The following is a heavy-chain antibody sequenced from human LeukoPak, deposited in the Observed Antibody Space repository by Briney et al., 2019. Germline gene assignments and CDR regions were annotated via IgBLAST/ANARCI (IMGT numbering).Heavy chain of an antibody. J-gene: IGHJ4*02. CDR3: ARAVTMIVVVINSGGYFDY. CDR2: IYYSGST. V-gene: IGHV4-34*01. CDR1: GGSFSGYY. D-gene: IGHD3-22*01. Sequence: PSETLSLTCAVYGGSFSGYYWSWIRQPPGKGLEWIGSIYYSGSTYYNPSLKSRVTISVDTSKNQFSLKLSSVTAADTAVYYCARAVTMIVVVINSGGYFDYWGQGTLVTVSS.